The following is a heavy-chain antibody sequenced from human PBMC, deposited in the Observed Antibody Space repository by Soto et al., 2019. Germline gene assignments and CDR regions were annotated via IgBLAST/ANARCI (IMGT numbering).Heavy chain of an antibody. CDR1: GFMFDNYR. J-gene: IGHJ3*02. V-gene: IGHV3-7*05. CDR3: ARDDFYDSSVNDAFDI. D-gene: IGHD3-22*01. CDR2: IKQDGSEK. Sequence: PGGSLRLSCAASGFMFDNYRMSWVRQAPGKGLEWVANIKQDGSEKFYVDSVKGRFTISRDNAKNSLYLQMNSLRAEDTAVYYCARDDFYDSSVNDAFDIWGQGTMVTVSS.